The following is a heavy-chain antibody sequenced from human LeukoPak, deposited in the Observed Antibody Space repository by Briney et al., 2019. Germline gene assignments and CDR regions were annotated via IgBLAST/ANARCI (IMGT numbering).Heavy chain of an antibody. V-gene: IGHV3-30*18. D-gene: IGHD2-21*02. CDR1: GFTFSSYG. CDR3: AKDRKLLGDY. J-gene: IGHJ4*02. Sequence: GGSLRLSCAASGFTFSSYGMPWVRQAPGKGLEWVAVISYDGSNKYYADSVKGRFTISRDNSKNTLYPQMNSLRAEDTAVYYCAKDRKLLGDYWGQGTLVTVSS. CDR2: ISYDGSNK.